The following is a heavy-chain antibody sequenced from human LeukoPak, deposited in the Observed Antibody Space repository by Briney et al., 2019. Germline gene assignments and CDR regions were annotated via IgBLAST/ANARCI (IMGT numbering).Heavy chain of an antibody. V-gene: IGHV3-7*01. CDR1: GFTFRGYW. J-gene: IGHJ4*02. CDR3: ARGTIAAPGTDY. D-gene: IGHD6-13*01. Sequence: PGGSLRLSCAASGFTFRGYWMHWVRQAPGKGLEWVANIKQDGSEKHFADSVKGRFTISRDNAENSLYLQMNSLRAEDTAMYYCARGTIAAPGTDYWGQGTLVTVSS. CDR2: IKQDGSEK.